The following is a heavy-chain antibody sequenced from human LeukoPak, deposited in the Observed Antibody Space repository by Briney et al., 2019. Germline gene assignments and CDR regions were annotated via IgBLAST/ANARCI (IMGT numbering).Heavy chain of an antibody. D-gene: IGHD2-2*01. CDR3: ARLNYCSSTSCTFDY. J-gene: IGHJ4*02. Sequence: SXXLSLTCAVSGYSISSGYYWGWIRQPPGKGLEWIGSIYHSGSTYYNPSLKSRVTISVDTSKNQFSLKLSSVTAADTAVYYCARLNYCSSTSCTFDYWGQGTLVTVSS. CDR1: GYSISSGYY. V-gene: IGHV4-38-2*01. CDR2: IYHSGST.